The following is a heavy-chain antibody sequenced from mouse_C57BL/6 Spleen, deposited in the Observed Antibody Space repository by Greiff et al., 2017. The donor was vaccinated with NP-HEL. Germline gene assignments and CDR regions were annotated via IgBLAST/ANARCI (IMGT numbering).Heavy chain of an antibody. Sequence: QVQLQQSGAELVRPGTSVKLSCKASGYTFTSYWMHWVKQRPGQGLEWIGVIDPSDSYTNYNQKFKGKATLTVDTSSSTAYMQRSSLTSEDSAVYYCARVVTRYYFDYWGQGTTLTVSS. V-gene: IGHV1-59*01. CDR1: GYTFTSYW. CDR3: ARVVTRYYFDY. CDR2: IDPSDSYT. J-gene: IGHJ2*01. D-gene: IGHD2-2*01.